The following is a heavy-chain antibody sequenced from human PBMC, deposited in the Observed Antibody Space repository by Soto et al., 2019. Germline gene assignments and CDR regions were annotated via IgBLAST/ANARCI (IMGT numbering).Heavy chain of an antibody. V-gene: IGHV3-72*01. CDR1: GFTLSDHF. CDR3: VAYLSYYVH. CDR2: TKHKVSSYAT. Sequence: EVQLVESGGGLVQPGGSLRLSCAVSGFTLSDHFMDWVRHAPGKGLEWVGRTKHKVSSYATEYGASVKGRLTISRDDAYNSLYLQMSSVRTEDTAVYYCVAYLSYYVHWGQGTVVTVSS. D-gene: IGHD3-10*02. J-gene: IGHJ4*02.